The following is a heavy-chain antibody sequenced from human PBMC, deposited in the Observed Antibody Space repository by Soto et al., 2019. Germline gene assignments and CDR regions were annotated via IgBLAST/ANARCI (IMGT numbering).Heavy chain of an antibody. J-gene: IGHJ5*02. CDR2: ISYEDSNK. D-gene: IGHD6-6*01. Sequence: GGSLRLSCAASGFTFSSYGMHWVRQAPGKGLEWVAVISYEDSNKYYADSVKGRFTMSRDNSKNTLYLQMNSLRAEDTAVYYCAKDLIPEYSRMYSWFDPWGQGTLVTVSS. V-gene: IGHV3-30*18. CDR1: GFTFSSYG. CDR3: AKDLIPEYSRMYSWFDP.